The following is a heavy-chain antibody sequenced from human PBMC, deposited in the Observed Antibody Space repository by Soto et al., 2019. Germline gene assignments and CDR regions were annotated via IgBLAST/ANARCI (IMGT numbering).Heavy chain of an antibody. CDR3: AKVSDDYGDFHDAFDI. D-gene: IGHD4-17*01. Sequence: QVQLVESGGGVVQPGRSLRLSCAASGFTFSSYGMHWVRQAPGKGLEWVAVISYDGSNKYYADSVKGRFTISRDNSKNALYLQRNSLRAEDTAVYYCAKVSDDYGDFHDAFDIWGQGTMVTVSS. CDR2: ISYDGSNK. J-gene: IGHJ3*02. V-gene: IGHV3-30*18. CDR1: GFTFSSYG.